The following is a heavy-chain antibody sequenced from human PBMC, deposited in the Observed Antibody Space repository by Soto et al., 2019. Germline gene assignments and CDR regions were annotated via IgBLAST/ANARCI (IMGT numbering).Heavy chain of an antibody. CDR3: ARRDELGFDY. D-gene: IGHD7-27*01. CDR2: INYSGST. V-gene: IGHV4-39*01. Sequence: SETKSLTYTVAGGYIRSSSGYYRAWIRQPPGKGLKWIGSINYSGSTYYNPSLKSQVTISVDTSKNQFSLRLSYVTAADTAVYYCARRDELGFDYWGQGTLVTVSS. J-gene: IGHJ4*02. CDR1: GGYIRSSSGYY.